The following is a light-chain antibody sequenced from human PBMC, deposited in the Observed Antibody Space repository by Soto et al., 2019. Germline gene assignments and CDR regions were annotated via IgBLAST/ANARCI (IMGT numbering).Light chain of an antibody. V-gene: IGKV3-20*01. Sequence: EVVLTQSPATLSLSPGERATLSCRASQTVTSNYLVWYQQKPGQAPRLLIYGASTRATGTPDRFSGSGSGTDFSLTIRGLKPEDFAVYYCQQYRMSPNTFGQGTRLEI. CDR1: QTVTSNY. CDR2: GAS. J-gene: IGKJ5*01. CDR3: QQYRMSPNT.